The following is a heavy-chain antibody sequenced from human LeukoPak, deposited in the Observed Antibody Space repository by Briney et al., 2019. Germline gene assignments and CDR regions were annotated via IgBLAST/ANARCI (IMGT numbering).Heavy chain of an antibody. CDR1: GFTFSDFA. CDR3: AKRSTARSLGE. D-gene: IGHD6-6*01. Sequence: GGSLRLSCAASGFTFSDFAMSWLRQAPGKGLEWVSGISVSGDRTYYADSVRGRFTISRGNSKNTLYLQMNNLRGDDTAVYYCAKRSTARSLGEGGQGTLVIVSS. CDR2: ISVSGDRT. V-gene: IGHV3-23*01. J-gene: IGHJ4*02.